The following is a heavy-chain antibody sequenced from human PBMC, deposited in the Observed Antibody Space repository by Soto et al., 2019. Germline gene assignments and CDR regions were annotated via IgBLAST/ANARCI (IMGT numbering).Heavy chain of an antibody. CDR2: IYYSGST. Sequence: QVQLQESGPGLVKPSQTLSLTCTVSGGSISSGGYYWSWIRQHPGKGLEWIGYIYYSGSTYYNPSLNSRVTISVEPSKNQFSLKLSSVTAADTAVYYCARDTADCSGGSCQSNLFHPRGQGTLVTVSS. CDR1: GGSISSGGYY. J-gene: IGHJ5*02. D-gene: IGHD2-15*01. V-gene: IGHV4-31*03. CDR3: ARDTADCSGGSCQSNLFHP.